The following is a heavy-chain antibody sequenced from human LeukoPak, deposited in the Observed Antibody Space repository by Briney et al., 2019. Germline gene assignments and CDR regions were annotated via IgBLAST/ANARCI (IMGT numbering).Heavy chain of an antibody. D-gene: IGHD1-26*01. V-gene: IGHV3-23*01. CDR2: ISDSGGSI. CDR1: EFTFSNYA. CDR3: AKDPYAGSSYFPEPFDY. J-gene: IGHJ4*02. Sequence: GGSLRLSCAASEFTFSNYAMSWVRQAPGKGLEWVSSISDSGGSIYYADSVKGRFTVSRDNSKNTLNLQMNSLRAEDTAVYYCAKDPYAGSSYFPEPFDYWGQGTLVVVSS.